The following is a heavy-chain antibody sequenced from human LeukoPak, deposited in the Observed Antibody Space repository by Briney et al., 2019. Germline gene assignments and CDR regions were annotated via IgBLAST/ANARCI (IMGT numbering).Heavy chain of an antibody. V-gene: IGHV1-69*04. CDR3: ATDYGDYEGYFDY. CDR1: GGTFSSYA. CDR2: IIPILGIA. D-gene: IGHD4-17*01. Sequence: SVKVSCKASGGTFSSYAISWVRQAPGQGLEWMGRIIPILGIANYAQKFQGRVTITADKSTSTAYMELSSLRSEDTAVYYCATDYGDYEGYFDYWGQGTLVTVSS. J-gene: IGHJ4*02.